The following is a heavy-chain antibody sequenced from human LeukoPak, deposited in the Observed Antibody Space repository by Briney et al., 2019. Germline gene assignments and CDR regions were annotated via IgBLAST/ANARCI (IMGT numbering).Heavy chain of an antibody. Sequence: GGSLRLSCAASGFTFSSYWMSWVRQAPGKGLEWVANIKQDGSEKYYVDSVKGRFTISRDNAKNSLYLQMNSLRAEDTAVYYCARDRRTSSWYENYCGMDVWGKGTTVTVSS. J-gene: IGHJ6*04. CDR3: ARDRRTSSWYENYCGMDV. CDR2: IKQDGSEK. CDR1: GFTFSSYW. V-gene: IGHV3-7*03. D-gene: IGHD6-13*01.